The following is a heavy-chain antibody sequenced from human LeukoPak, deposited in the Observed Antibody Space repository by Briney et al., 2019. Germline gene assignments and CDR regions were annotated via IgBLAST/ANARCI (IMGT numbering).Heavy chain of an antibody. CDR2: MNPNSGNT. CDR3: ARGDWYVPFDY. V-gene: IGHV1-8*03. Sequence: ASVKVSCKASGYTFTSYDINWVRQATGQELEWMGWMNPNSGNTGYAQKFQGRVTITRNTSISTAYMELSSLRSEDTAVYYCARGDWYVPFDYWGQGTLVTVSS. CDR1: GYTFTSYD. D-gene: IGHD3-9*01. J-gene: IGHJ4*02.